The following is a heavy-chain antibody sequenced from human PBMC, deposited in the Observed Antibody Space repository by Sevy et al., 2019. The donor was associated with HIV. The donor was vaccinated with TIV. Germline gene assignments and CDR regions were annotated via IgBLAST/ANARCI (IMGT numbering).Heavy chain of an antibody. J-gene: IGHJ3*02. CDR2: IKQDGSEK. CDR3: ARVGRRDAFDI. CDR1: GFTFSSYW. V-gene: IGHV3-7*03. D-gene: IGHD3-10*01. Sequence: GGSLRLSCAASGFTFSSYWMSWVRQAPGKGLEWVANIKQDGSEKYYVDSVMGRFTISRDNAKNSLYLQMNSLRAEDTAVYYCARVGRRDAFDIWGQGTMVTVSS.